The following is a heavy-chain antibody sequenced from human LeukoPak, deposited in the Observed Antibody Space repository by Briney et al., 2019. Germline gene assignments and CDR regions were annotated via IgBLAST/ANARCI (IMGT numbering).Heavy chain of an antibody. CDR3: AKDSHTGYSSGWYGY. CDR2: ISYDGSNK. Sequence: PGGSLRLSCAASGFTFSSYSMHWVRQAPGKGLEWVAVISYDGSNKYYADSVKGRFTISRDNSKNTLYLQMNSLRAEDTAVYYCAKDSHTGYSSGWYGYWGQGTLVTVSS. D-gene: IGHD6-19*01. V-gene: IGHV3-30*18. J-gene: IGHJ4*02. CDR1: GFTFSSYS.